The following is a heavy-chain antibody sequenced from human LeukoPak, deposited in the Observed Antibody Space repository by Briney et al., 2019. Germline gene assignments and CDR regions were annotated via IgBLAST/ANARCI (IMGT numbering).Heavy chain of an antibody. Sequence: SQTLSLTCTVSGGSISSGSYYWTWIRQPAGKGLEWIGRIYTSGSTNYNPSLKSRVTISADTSKNQFSLKLSSVTAADTAVYYCARERGALYYYDSSGSHFDYWGQGTLVTVSS. CDR3: ARERGALYYYDSSGSHFDY. V-gene: IGHV4-61*02. CDR2: IYTSGST. J-gene: IGHJ4*02. D-gene: IGHD3-22*01. CDR1: GGSISSGSYY.